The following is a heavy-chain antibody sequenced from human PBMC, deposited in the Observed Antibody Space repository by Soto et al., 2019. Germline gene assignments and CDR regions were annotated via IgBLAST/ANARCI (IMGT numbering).Heavy chain of an antibody. D-gene: IGHD6-6*01. CDR2: ISSSSSYI. CDR1: GVRFKNYT. J-gene: IGHJ6*02. V-gene: IGHV3-21*01. CDR3: ARDLRQLVPPRYYYGMDV. Sequence: PGGSIRLSCAACGVRFKNYTMPWARKDPEKGLEWVSSISSSSSYIYYADSVKGRFTISRDNAKNSLYLQMNSLRAEDTAVYYCARDLRQLVPPRYYYGMDVCGQAPTVTVSS.